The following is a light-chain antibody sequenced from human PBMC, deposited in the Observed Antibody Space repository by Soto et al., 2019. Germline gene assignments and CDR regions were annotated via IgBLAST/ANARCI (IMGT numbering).Light chain of an antibody. CDR2: GAS. Sequence: EIVMTQSPATVSVSPLEIATLSCMASQSVGNNLAWYQQKPGQAPRLLIHGASIRATGVPARFSGSGSGTEFTLTISSLQSEDFAVYYCQQCDDWPRTFGQGTKVDIK. CDR3: QQCDDWPRT. CDR1: QSVGNN. J-gene: IGKJ1*01. V-gene: IGKV3-15*01.